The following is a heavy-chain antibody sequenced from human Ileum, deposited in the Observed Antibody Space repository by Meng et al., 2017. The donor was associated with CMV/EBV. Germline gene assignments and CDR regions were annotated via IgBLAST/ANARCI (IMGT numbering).Heavy chain of an antibody. CDR3: ARDLVAATGIHYFDS. CDR2: ITWNDGKT. V-gene: IGHV3-20*04. Sequence: GGSLRLSCAASGFTFDNYGVSWVRQAPGKGLEWVSGITWNDGKTGYAESVKGRFTISTDRAKNSLYLQMDSLRGDDSALYYCARDLVAATGIHYFDSWGPGSLVTVSS. J-gene: IGHJ4*02. D-gene: IGHD6-13*01. CDR1: GFTFDNYG.